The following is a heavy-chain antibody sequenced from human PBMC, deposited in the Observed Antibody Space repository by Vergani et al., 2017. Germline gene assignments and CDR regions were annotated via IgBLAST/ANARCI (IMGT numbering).Heavy chain of an antibody. Sequence: QVQLQQWGAGLLKPSETLSLTCAVYGGSFSGYYWSWIRQPPGKGLEWIGEINHSGSTNYNPSLKSRVTISVDTSKNQFSLKLSSVTAADTAVYYCASGDSNYVDWFDPWGQGTLVTVSS. D-gene: IGHD4-11*01. J-gene: IGHJ5*02. CDR1: GGSFSGYY. CDR3: ASGDSNYVDWFDP. CDR2: INHSGST. V-gene: IGHV4-34*01.